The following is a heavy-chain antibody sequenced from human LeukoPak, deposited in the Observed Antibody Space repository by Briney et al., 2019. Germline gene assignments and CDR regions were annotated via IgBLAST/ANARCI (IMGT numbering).Heavy chain of an antibody. J-gene: IGHJ5*02. Sequence: SETLSLTCGVYGGSFSDYYWSWIRQPPGKGLEWIGEINHSGSTNYNPSLKSRVTISVDRSKNQFYLKLSYVTAADTAVYYCARDREYCSSTSCYGGRKNWFDPWGQGTLVTVSS. CDR1: GGSFSDYY. V-gene: IGHV4-34*01. CDR3: ARDREYCSSTSCYGGRKNWFDP. CDR2: INHSGST. D-gene: IGHD2-2*01.